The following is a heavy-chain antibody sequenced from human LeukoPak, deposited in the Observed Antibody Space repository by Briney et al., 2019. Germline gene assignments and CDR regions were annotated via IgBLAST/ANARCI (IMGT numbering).Heavy chain of an antibody. CDR1: GYTFTSYA. CDR2: INTNTGNP. Sequence: GASVKVSCKASGYTFTSYAMNWVRQAPGQGLEWMGWINTNTGNPTYAQGFTGRFVFPLDTSVSTAYLQISSLKAEDTAVYYCARVKVPAAAIDAFDIWGQGTMVTVSS. J-gene: IGHJ3*02. V-gene: IGHV7-4-1*02. CDR3: ARVKVPAAAIDAFDI. D-gene: IGHD2-2*01.